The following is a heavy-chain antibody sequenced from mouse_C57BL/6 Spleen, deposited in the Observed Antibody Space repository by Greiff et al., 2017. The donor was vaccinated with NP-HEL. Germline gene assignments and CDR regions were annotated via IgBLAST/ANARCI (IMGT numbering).Heavy chain of an antibody. CDR2: IYPGSGST. V-gene: IGHV1-55*01. D-gene: IGHD1-1*01. CDR1: GYTFTSYW. J-gene: IGHJ2*01. Sequence: QVQLQQPGAELVKPGASVKMSCKASGYTFTSYWITWVKQRPGQGLEWIGDIYPGSGSTNYNEKFKSKATLTVDTSSSTAYMQLSSLTSEDSAVYYCRGNYYGSSSSFFDYWGQGTTLTVSS. CDR3: RGNYYGSSSSFFDY.